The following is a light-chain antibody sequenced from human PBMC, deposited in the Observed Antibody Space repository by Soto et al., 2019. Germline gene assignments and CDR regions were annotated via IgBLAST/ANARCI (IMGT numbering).Light chain of an antibody. CDR2: DVT. V-gene: IGLV2-14*03. J-gene: IGLJ1*01. CDR3: TSYTSSITHV. CDR1: SSDVGGHNF. Sequence: QSALTQPASASGSPGQSITISCTGTSSDVGGHNFVSWYQHHPGKAPKLIIYDVTNRPSGISNRFSGSKSGNTASLTISGLQAEDEADYYCTSYTSSITHVFGPGTKVTVL.